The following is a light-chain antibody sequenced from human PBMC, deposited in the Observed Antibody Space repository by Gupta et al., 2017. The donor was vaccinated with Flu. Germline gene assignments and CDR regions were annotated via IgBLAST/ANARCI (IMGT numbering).Light chain of an antibody. CDR3: AAWDDSLKGPG. CDR1: SSNIGRNT. Sequence: SVTITCSGSSSNIGRNTVNWYQQHPGTAPKLLIDSNNQRPSGVPDRVSGSKSGTSDSPAMSGLQSEEEDDDDCAAWDDSLKGPGLGGGTKLTVL. V-gene: IGLV1-44*01. J-gene: IGLJ2*01. CDR2: SNN.